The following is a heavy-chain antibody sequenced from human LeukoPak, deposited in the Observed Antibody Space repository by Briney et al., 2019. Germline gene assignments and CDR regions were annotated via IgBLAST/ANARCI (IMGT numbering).Heavy chain of an antibody. Sequence: PGRSLRLSCAASGFTFSSYGMHWVRQAPGKGLEWVAVIWYDGSNKYYADSVKGRFTISRDNSKNTLYLQMNSLRAEDTAVYYCARGPAWFGELGYGMDVWGQGTTVTVSS. D-gene: IGHD3-10*01. V-gene: IGHV3-33*01. CDR1: GFTFSSYG. CDR2: IWYDGSNK. CDR3: ARGPAWFGELGYGMDV. J-gene: IGHJ6*02.